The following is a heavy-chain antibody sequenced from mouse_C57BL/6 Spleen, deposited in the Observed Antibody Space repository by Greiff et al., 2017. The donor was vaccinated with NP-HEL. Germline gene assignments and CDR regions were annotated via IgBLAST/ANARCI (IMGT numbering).Heavy chain of an antibody. V-gene: IGHV1-4*01. J-gene: IGHJ3*01. Sequence: QVHVKQSGAELARPGASVKMSCKASGYTFTSYTMHWVKQRPGQGLEWIGYINPSSGYTKYNQKFKDKATLTADKSSSTAYMQLSSLTSEDSAVYYCARYGNLFAYWGQGTLVTVSA. CDR2: INPSSGYT. CDR3: ARYGNLFAY. CDR1: GYTFTSYT. D-gene: IGHD2-1*01.